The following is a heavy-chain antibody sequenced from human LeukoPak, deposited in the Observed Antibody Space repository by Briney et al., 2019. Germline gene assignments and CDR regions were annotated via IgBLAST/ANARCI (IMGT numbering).Heavy chain of an antibody. CDR2: INSDGSST. J-gene: IGHJ3*02. Sequence: PGGSLRLSCAAPGYSFSGYWMHWVRQAPGKGLVWVSRINSDGSSTSYADSVKGRFTISRDSAKNTLYLQMNSLRAEDTAVYYCVRGGYSYGFMLAFDIWGLGTRVTVSS. V-gene: IGHV3-74*01. D-gene: IGHD5-18*01. CDR1: GYSFSGYW. CDR3: VRGGYSYGFMLAFDI.